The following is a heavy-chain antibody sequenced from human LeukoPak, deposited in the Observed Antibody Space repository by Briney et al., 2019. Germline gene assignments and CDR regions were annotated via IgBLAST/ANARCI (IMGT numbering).Heavy chain of an antibody. Sequence: TLSLTCTVSGGSISSYYWSWIRQPPGKGLEWLGRIDWDDKKFYSTSLKTRLTISKGTSKNQVVLTMTNMDPVDTATYYCARGGGTYDYFDYWGQGTLVTVSS. CDR3: ARGGGTYDYFDY. J-gene: IGHJ4*02. CDR2: IDWDDKK. D-gene: IGHD4-17*01. CDR1: GGSISSYY. V-gene: IGHV2-70*16.